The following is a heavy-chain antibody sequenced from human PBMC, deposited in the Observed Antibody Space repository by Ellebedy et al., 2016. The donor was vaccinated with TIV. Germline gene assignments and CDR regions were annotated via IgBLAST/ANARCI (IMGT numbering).Heavy chain of an antibody. CDR1: GFTFSDYY. Sequence: GESLKISXAASGFTFSDYYMSWIRQAPGKGLEWVSYISNGGRTINYADSVKGRFTISRDNTKDTLYLQMNNLRAEDTAVYYCARIGPSRSRDYWGQGTLVTVSS. CDR2: ISNGGRTI. D-gene: IGHD3/OR15-3a*01. V-gene: IGHV3-11*01. CDR3: ARIGPSRSRDY. J-gene: IGHJ4*02.